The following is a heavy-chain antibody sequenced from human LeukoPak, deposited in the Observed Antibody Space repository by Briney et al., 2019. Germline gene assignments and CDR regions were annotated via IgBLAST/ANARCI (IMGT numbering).Heavy chain of an antibody. Sequence: GGSLRLSCAASGFTFSSYWMSWVRQAPGKGLEWVANIKQDGSEKYYVDSVKGRFTISRDNAKNSLYLQMNSLRAEDTAVYYCARRNYDFWSGYYTDWGQGTLVTVSS. J-gene: IGHJ4*02. D-gene: IGHD3-3*01. V-gene: IGHV3-7*01. CDR1: GFTFSSYW. CDR3: ARRNYDFWSGYYTD. CDR2: IKQDGSEK.